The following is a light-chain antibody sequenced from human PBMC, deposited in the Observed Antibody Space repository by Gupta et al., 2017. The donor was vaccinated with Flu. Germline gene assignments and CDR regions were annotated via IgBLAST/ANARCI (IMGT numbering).Light chain of an antibody. CDR3: QSYDSGLSGVV. J-gene: IGLJ2*01. CDR1: GSNIGTGYD. Sequence: QSVLTQPPSVSGATGQRVTISCTESGSNIGTGYDVHWYQQFPGKAPKLLIYGNDNRPSGVPDRFSGFKSGISASLAITGLQPEDEADYYCQSYDSGLSGVVFGGGTRLAVL. CDR2: GND. V-gene: IGLV1-40*01.